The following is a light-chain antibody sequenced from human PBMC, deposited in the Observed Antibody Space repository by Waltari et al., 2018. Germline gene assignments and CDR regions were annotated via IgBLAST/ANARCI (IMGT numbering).Light chain of an antibody. CDR3: QQSYSTSWT. CDR1: QSISSY. Sequence: DIQMTQSPSSLSASVGDRVTITCRASQSISSYLNWYQQKPGKAPKLLIYAASSLQSGVPSRFSGSGAGTDFTLTISSLQPEDCATYYCQQSYSTSWTFGQGTKVEIK. V-gene: IGKV1-39*01. CDR2: AAS. J-gene: IGKJ1*01.